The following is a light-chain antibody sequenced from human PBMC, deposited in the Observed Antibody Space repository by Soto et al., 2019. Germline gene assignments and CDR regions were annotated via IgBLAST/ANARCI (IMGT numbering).Light chain of an antibody. Sequence: DIQMTQSPSSLSASVGDRVTIACQASEDISSYLNWYQRKPGKAPKLLIYDASKLGTGVQPRYSGSGSGTYFSFTIISLQPEDIATYYCQQYDNLPRLTFGGGTKVEIK. V-gene: IGKV1-33*01. CDR3: QQYDNLPRLT. CDR2: DAS. CDR1: EDISSY. J-gene: IGKJ4*01.